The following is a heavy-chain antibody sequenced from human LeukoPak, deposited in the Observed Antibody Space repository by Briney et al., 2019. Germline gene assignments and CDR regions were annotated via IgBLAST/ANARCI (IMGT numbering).Heavy chain of an antibody. V-gene: IGHV3-66*01. J-gene: IGHJ4*02. CDR2: IYSGGST. D-gene: IGHD2-21*02. Sequence: PGGSLRLSCAASGFTVSSNYMSWVRQAPGKGLEWVSVIYSGGSTYYADSGKGRFTISRDNSKNTLYLQMNSLRAEDTAVYYCARAPVTAISLSYFDYWGQGTLVTVSS. CDR3: ARAPVTAISLSYFDY. CDR1: GFTVSSNY.